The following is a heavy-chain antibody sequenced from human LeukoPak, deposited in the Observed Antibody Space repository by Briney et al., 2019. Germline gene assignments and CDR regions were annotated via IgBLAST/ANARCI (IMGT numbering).Heavy chain of an antibody. CDR2: INPNSGGT. J-gene: IGHJ4*02. D-gene: IGHD2-15*01. V-gene: IGHV1-2*02. CDR3: ARIGYCSGGSCPFDY. CDR1: GYTFTGYY. Sequence: KPGASVKVSCKASGYTFTGYYMHWMRQAPGQGLEWMGWINPNSGGTNYAQKFQGRVTMTRDTSISTAYMELSRLRSDDTAVYYCARIGYCSGGSCPFDYWGQGTLVTVSS.